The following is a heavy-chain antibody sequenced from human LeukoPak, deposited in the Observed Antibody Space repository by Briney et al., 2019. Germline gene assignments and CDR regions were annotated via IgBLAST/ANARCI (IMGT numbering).Heavy chain of an antibody. CDR3: ARVTGYTIEDYFDY. D-gene: IGHD3-9*01. V-gene: IGHV4-59*01. Sequence: PSETLSLTCAVPGGSISSYYWSWIRQPPGKGLEWIGYIYYSGSTNYNPSLKSRVTISVDTPKNQFSLKLSSVTAADTAVYYCARVTGYTIEDYFDYWGQGTLVTVSS. J-gene: IGHJ4*02. CDR2: IYYSGST. CDR1: GGSISSYY.